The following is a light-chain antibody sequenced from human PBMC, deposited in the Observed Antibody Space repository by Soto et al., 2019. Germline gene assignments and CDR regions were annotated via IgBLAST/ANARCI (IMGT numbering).Light chain of an antibody. J-gene: IGLJ3*02. CDR2: EVS. V-gene: IGLV2-23*02. Sequence: QSVLTQPASVSGSPGQSITISCTGTSSDVGSYNLVSWYQQHPGKAPKLMIYEVSKRPSGVSNCFSGSKSGNTASLTISGLQAEDEAHYYCYSYATGSTSRVFGGGTKLTVL. CDR1: SSDVGSYNL. CDR3: YSYATGSTSRV.